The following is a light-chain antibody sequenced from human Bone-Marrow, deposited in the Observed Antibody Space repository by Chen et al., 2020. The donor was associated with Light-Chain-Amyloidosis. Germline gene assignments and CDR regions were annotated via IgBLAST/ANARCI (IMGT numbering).Light chain of an antibody. J-gene: IGLJ2*01. CDR3: QAWDSSLYVV. Sequence: SYELTQPPSVSVSPGQTASITCSGHSLGNEPVSWYQQRPGQATVLVIFEHNKRPSGIPARFSGSKSGNTATLTISGTQAMDEADYYCQAWDSSLYVVFGGGTKLTVL. CDR1: SLGNEP. V-gene: IGLV3-1*01. CDR2: EHN.